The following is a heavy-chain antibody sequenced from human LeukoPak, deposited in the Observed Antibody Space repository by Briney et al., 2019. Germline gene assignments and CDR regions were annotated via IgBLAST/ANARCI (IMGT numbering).Heavy chain of an antibody. J-gene: IGHJ4*02. V-gene: IGHV3-21*01. CDR1: GFTFSSYS. Sequence: GGSLRLSCAASGFTFSSYSMNWVRQAPGKGLEWVSSISSSSSYIYYADSVKGRFTISRDNAENSLYLQMNSLRAEDTAVYYCARAGFNGDFDYWGQGTLVTVSS. D-gene: IGHD1-14*01. CDR3: ARAGFNGDFDY. CDR2: ISSSSSYI.